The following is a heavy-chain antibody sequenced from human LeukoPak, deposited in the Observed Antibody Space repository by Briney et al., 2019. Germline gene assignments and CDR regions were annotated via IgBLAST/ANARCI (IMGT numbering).Heavy chain of an antibody. CDR2: FRRENDVP. Sequence: ASLWASSKLSENRPSQLLIHSVRQAPGEGLEWVGGFRRENDVPIYAQKFQGRVAMTTDTSTDTAYMELRSLRSDDTSVYFCAILNYRFLCAHYVDPKDYWGQGTLVSVSS. CDR1: ENRPSQLL. J-gene: IGHJ4*02. CDR3: AILNYRFLCAHYVDPKDY. D-gene: IGHD4/OR15-4a*01. V-gene: IGHV1-24*01.